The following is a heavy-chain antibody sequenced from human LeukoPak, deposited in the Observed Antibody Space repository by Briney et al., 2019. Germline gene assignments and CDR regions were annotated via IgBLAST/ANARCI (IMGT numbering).Heavy chain of an antibody. CDR3: ARHPIVVVPAAIPGYYYYYMDV. V-gene: IGHV5-51*01. J-gene: IGHJ6*03. CDR2: IYPGDSDT. Sequence: GESLKISCKGSGYSFTSYWIGWVRQMPGKGLEWMGIIYPGDSDTRYSPSFQGQVTISADKSISAAYLQWSSLKASDTAMYYCARHPIVVVPAAIPGYYYYYMDVWGKGTTVTVSS. CDR1: GYSFTSYW. D-gene: IGHD2-2*02.